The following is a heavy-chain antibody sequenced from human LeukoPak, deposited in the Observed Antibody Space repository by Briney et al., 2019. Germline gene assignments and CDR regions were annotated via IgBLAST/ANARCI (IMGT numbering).Heavy chain of an antibody. D-gene: IGHD6-19*01. J-gene: IGHJ5*02. CDR2: IYYSGST. CDR1: GGSISSGGYY. V-gene: IGHV4-31*03. CDR3: ARSYSSGPNWFDP. Sequence: SETLSLTCTVSGGSISSGGYYWSWIRQHPGKGLEWIGYIYYSGSTYYNPSLKSRVTISVDTSKNQFSLKLSSVTAADTAVYYCARSYSSGPNWFDPWGQGTLVTVSS.